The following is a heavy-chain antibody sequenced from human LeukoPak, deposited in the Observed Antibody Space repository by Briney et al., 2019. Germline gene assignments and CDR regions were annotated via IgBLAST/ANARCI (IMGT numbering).Heavy chain of an antibody. CDR2: IRGSGEST. CDR1: GFIFNTYA. D-gene: IGHD3-9*01. V-gene: IGHV3-23*01. Sequence: AGGSLRLSCAASGFIFNTYAMSWVRQAPGKGLEWVSTIRGSGESTHYADSVQGRFTISRDNSLYTVYLQMDSLRGDDTAVYYCAKGSSKTLRYFDYWGQGTLVTVSS. CDR3: AKGSSKTLRYFDY. J-gene: IGHJ4*02.